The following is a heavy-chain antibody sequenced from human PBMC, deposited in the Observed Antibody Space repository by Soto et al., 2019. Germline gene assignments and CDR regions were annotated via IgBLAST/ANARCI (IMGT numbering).Heavy chain of an antibody. D-gene: IGHD2-2*01. CDR2: ISGRGGTT. V-gene: IGHV3-23*01. Sequence: GGSLRFSCAASGFTFSNFAMNWVRQAPGKGLEWVSGISGRGGTTYYADSVQGRFTISRDNSKNTLYLQMNSLRAEDTALYYCAKRDTTSPRGAFDIWGQGTMVTVSS. J-gene: IGHJ3*02. CDR3: AKRDTTSPRGAFDI. CDR1: GFTFSNFA.